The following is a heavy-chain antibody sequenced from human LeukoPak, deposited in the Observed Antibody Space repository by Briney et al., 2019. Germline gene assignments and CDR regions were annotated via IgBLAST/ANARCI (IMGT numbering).Heavy chain of an antibody. D-gene: IGHD3-22*01. CDR2: ISYDGSNK. Sequence: PGGSLRLSCAASGFTFSSYAMHWVRQAPGKGLEWVAVISYDGSNKYYADSVKGRFTISRDNSKNTLYLQMNSLRAEDTAVYYCAKTKSKDYYDSSGYYLKIDAFDIWGQGTMVTVSS. CDR1: GFTFSSYA. CDR3: AKTKSKDYYDSSGYYLKIDAFDI. J-gene: IGHJ3*02. V-gene: IGHV3-30-3*01.